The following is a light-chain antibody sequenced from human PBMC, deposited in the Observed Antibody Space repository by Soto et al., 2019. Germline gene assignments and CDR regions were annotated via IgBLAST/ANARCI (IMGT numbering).Light chain of an antibody. Sequence: QSVLTQPASVSGSPGQSITISCTGTASDVGGYNYVSWYQQHLGKAPKLMIHAVSNRPSGISSRFSGSKSGNTASLTISGLQSEDEADYFCCSYTSRTTYVFGTGTKVTVL. V-gene: IGLV2-14*01. CDR1: ASDVGGYNY. CDR3: CSYTSRTTYV. J-gene: IGLJ1*01. CDR2: AVS.